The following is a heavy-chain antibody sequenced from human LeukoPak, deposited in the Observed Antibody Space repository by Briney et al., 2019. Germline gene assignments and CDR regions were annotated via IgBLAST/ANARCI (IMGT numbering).Heavy chain of an antibody. CDR1: GGTFSSYA. CDR3: ARETENTALFDY. J-gene: IGHJ4*02. V-gene: IGHV1-69*06. D-gene: IGHD5-18*01. CDR2: IIPIFGTA. Sequence: VASVKVSCKASGGTFSSYAISWVRQAPGQGLEWMGGIIPIFGTANYAQKFQGRVTITADKSTSTAYMELSSLRSEDTAVYYCARETENTALFDYWGQGTLVTVSS.